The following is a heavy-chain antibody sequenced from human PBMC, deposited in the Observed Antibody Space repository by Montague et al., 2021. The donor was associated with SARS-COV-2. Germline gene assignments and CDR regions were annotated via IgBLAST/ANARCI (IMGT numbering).Heavy chain of an antibody. CDR1: GASISGYY. Sequence: SETLSLTCTVSGASISGYYWSWIRQPPGKGLEWIGYIYYSGSTKYNPFLGSRVTVSVDRSKNQVSLKLSSVTAADTAVYYCARLLRSCTNGVCRTYYYYAMDVWGQGTTVTVSS. V-gene: IGHV4-59*01. D-gene: IGHD2-8*01. CDR3: ARLLRSCTNGVCRTYYYYAMDV. CDR2: IYYSGST. J-gene: IGHJ6*02.